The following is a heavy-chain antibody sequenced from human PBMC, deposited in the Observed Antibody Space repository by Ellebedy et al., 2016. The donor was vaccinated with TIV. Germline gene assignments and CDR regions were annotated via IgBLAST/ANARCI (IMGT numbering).Heavy chain of an antibody. Sequence: SVKVSCXVSGGTFSSYAISWVRQAPGQGLEWMGGIIPIFGTANYAQKFQGRVTITADESTSTAYMELSSLRSEDTAVYYCARDSIIAARRPHFDYWGQGTLVTVSS. J-gene: IGHJ4*02. V-gene: IGHV1-69*13. D-gene: IGHD6-6*01. CDR2: IIPIFGTA. CDR3: ARDSIIAARRPHFDY. CDR1: GGTFSSYA.